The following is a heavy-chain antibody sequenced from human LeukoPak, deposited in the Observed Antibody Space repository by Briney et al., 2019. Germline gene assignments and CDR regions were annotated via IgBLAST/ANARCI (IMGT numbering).Heavy chain of an antibody. J-gene: IGHJ3*02. Sequence: SVKVSCKASGGTFSSYAISWVRQAPGQGLEWMGRIIPILGIANYAQKFQGRVTITADKSTSTAYMELSSLRSEDTAVYYCARGGPPGITRTTGPWRVRDAFDIWGQGTMVTVSS. D-gene: IGHD1-7*01. CDR1: GGTFSSYA. V-gene: IGHV1-69*04. CDR2: IIPILGIA. CDR3: ARGGPPGITRTTGPWRVRDAFDI.